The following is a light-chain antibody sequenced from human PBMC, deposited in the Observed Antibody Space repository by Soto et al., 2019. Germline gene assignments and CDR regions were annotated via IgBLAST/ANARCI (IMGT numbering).Light chain of an antibody. CDR2: GAS. V-gene: IGKV3-15*01. Sequence: EIVMTQSPATLSVSPGERATLSCRASQSVSSNLAWYQQKLGQAPRLLIYGASTRATGIPGRFSGSGSGTEFTLTISSLQSEDFAVYYCQQYNNWPPWTFGQGTKVEIK. J-gene: IGKJ1*01. CDR1: QSVSSN. CDR3: QQYNNWPPWT.